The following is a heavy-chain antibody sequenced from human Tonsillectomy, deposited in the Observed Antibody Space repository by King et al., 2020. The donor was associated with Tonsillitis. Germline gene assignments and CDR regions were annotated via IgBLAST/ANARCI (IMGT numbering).Heavy chain of an antibody. D-gene: IGHD2-2*01. CDR1: GFTFNNYG. V-gene: IGHV3-30*18. Sequence: QGQLVESGGGVVQPGRSLRLSCAASGFTFNNYGMHWVRQAPGKGLEWVAIISYDGSNKYYADSVKGRFTISRDNSKNTLYLQKNSLRAEVTAVFYCAKDFVAAAVSGIEYFYGMDVWGQGTTVTVSS. CDR2: ISYDGSNK. CDR3: AKDFVAAAVSGIEYFYGMDV. J-gene: IGHJ6*02.